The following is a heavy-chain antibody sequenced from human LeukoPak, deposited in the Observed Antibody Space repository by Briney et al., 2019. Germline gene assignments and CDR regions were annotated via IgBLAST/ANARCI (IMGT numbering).Heavy chain of an antibody. D-gene: IGHD3-3*01. CDR2: ITDSGGAT. J-gene: IGHJ4*02. Sequence: GGSLRLSCAASRFAFSNYVMNWVRQPPGKGLEWVSSITDSGGATYYADSMKGRFTISRDNSKNTLYLQMTSLKAEDTAVYYCAKRGSDFRALEYGGQGTLVTVSS. V-gene: IGHV3-23*01. CDR3: AKRGSDFRALEY. CDR1: RFAFSNYV.